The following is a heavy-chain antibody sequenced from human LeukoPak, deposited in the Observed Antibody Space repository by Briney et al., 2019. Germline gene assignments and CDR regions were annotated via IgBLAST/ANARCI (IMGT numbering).Heavy chain of an antibody. CDR2: IRSKNDDGTT. CDR3: TTGFYGSERH. J-gene: IGHJ4*02. CDR1: GFNFNYAW. D-gene: IGHD3-10*01. V-gene: IGHV3-15*01. Sequence: PGGSLRLSCTASGFNFNYAWMSWVRQAPGQGLEWVGRIRSKNDDGTTDYGAPVKGRFTISRNDYKNTVYLQMNTLKTEDTAVYFCTTGFYGSERHWGQGTLVTVSS.